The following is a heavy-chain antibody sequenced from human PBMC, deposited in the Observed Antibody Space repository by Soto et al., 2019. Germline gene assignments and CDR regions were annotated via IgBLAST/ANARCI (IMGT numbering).Heavy chain of an antibody. J-gene: IGHJ4*02. V-gene: IGHV3-73*01. CDR2: IRSKADNYAT. Sequence: EVQLVESGGGLVQPGGSLKLSCAASGFTFSGSAMHWVRQASGKGLEWVGRIRSKADNYATSYAASVKGRFTISRDDSKNTAYLQMDSLKTEDTAVYYCTERGKYDNRVFYYWSQGTLVTVSS. D-gene: IGHD3-22*01. CDR3: TERGKYDNRVFYY. CDR1: GFTFSGSA.